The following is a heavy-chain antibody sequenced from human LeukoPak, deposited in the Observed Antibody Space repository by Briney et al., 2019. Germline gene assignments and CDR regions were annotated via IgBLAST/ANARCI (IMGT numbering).Heavy chain of an antibody. CDR2: INWNAGST. CDR1: GFTFDDYA. CDR3: ARVRGSTVVTPTSYYFDY. J-gene: IGHJ4*02. D-gene: IGHD4-23*01. Sequence: GGSLRLSCAASGFTFDDYAMTWLRQVPGKGLEWVFGINWNAGSTGYADSVKGRFTISRDNAKNSLYLQMNSLRAEDTALYHCARVRGSTVVTPTSYYFDYWGQGTLVTVSS. V-gene: IGHV3-20*01.